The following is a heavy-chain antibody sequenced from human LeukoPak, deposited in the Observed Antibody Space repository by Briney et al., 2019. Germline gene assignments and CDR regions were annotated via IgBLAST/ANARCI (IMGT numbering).Heavy chain of an antibody. J-gene: IGHJ6*02. D-gene: IGHD3-10*01. CDR2: ISSSGSTI. CDR1: GGSFSGYY. V-gene: IGHV3-11*01. CDR3: AREKLLWFGESYYYYGMDV. Sequence: LSLTCAVYGGSFSGYYWSWIRQPPGKGLEWVSYISSSGSTIYYADSVKGRFTISRDNAKNSLYLQMNSLRAEDTAVYYCAREKLLWFGESYYYYGMDVWGQGTTVTVSS.